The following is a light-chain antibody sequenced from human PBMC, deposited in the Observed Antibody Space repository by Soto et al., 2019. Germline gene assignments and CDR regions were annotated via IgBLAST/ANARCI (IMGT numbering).Light chain of an antibody. CDR1: MRDVGAYNL. CDR3: SAYTARSTLV. J-gene: IGLJ3*02. Sequence: QSALTQPASVSGSAGQSITIFCSGTMRDVGAYNLVSWYQQHPGTAPKIIIYEVRNRPSGISSRCSGARSGNTASLTISGLQREDEGDYYCSAYTARSTLVFGGGTKVT. CDR2: EVR. V-gene: IGLV2-14*01.